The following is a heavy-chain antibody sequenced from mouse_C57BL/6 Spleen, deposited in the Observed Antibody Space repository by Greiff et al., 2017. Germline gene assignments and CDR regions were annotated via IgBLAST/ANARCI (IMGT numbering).Heavy chain of an antibody. Sequence: DVKLVESGGGLVKPGGSLKLSCAASGFTFSSYTMSWVRQTPEKRLEWVATISGGGGNTYYPDSVKGRFTISRDNAKNTLYLQMSSLRSEDTALYYCARHYDWAFDYWGQGTTLTVSS. D-gene: IGHD2-12*01. CDR2: ISGGGGNT. V-gene: IGHV5-9*01. J-gene: IGHJ2*01. CDR3: ARHYDWAFDY. CDR1: GFTFSSYT.